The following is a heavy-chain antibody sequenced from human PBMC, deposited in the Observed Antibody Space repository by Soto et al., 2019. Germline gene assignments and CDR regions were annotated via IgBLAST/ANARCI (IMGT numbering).Heavy chain of an antibody. CDR1: GGSFSGYY. CDR3: ARVSRSSWYPQDY. V-gene: IGHV4-34*01. J-gene: IGHJ4*02. D-gene: IGHD6-13*01. Sequence: QVQLQQWGAGLLKPSETLSLTCDVYGGSFSGYYWSWIRQPPGKGLEWIGEINHSGSTNYNPSLKSRVTISVDTSKNQFSLKLSSVTAADTAVYYCARVSRSSWYPQDYWGQGTLVTVSS. CDR2: INHSGST.